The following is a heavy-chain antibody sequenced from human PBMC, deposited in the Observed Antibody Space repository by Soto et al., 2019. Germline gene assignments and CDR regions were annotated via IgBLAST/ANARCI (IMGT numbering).Heavy chain of an antibody. J-gene: IGHJ4*02. Sequence: QVQLVESGGGVVQPGRSLRLSCAASGFPFTTYGMHWVREGPGKGLEWVAVISYDGSNKYYADSVKGRFTISRDNSKNTRYLQMNSLRPEDTALYYCVGRQYYFDYRGQGTLVTVAS. CDR1: GFPFTTYG. V-gene: IGHV3-30*03. CDR3: VGRQYYFDY. D-gene: IGHD3-10*01. CDR2: ISYDGSNK.